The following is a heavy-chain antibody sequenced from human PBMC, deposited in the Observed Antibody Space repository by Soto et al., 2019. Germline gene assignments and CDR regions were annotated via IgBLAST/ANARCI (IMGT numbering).Heavy chain of an antibody. Sequence: PSETLSLTCGVYGGSFRNYYWIWVRQPPGKGLEWIGEVNHSGEATYNPSLQSRVSISLDTSNNHFSLKMTSVTAADTAIYYCTRRYNWNDNYFDPWGPGALVTVSS. V-gene: IGHV4-34*01. CDR1: GGSFRNYY. J-gene: IGHJ5*02. CDR2: VNHSGEA. CDR3: TRRYNWNDNYFDP. D-gene: IGHD1-20*01.